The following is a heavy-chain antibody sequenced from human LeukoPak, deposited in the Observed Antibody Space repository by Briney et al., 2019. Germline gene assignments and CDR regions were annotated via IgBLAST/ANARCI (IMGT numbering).Heavy chain of an antibody. V-gene: IGHV1-69*04. Sequence: ASVKVSCKASGVTFSSYAISWVRQAPGQGLEWMGTIIPVFGIAYYAQRFQGRVTITADKSTSTAYMELSSLRSEDTAVYYCARDPEWGQGTLVTVSS. J-gene: IGHJ4*02. CDR2: IIPVFGIA. CDR3: ARDPE. CDR1: GVTFSSYA.